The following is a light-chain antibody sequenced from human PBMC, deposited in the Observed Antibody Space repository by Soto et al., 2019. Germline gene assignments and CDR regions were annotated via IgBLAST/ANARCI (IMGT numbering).Light chain of an antibody. CDR3: AAWDDNLNGPV. CDR2: SNN. Sequence: QPVLTQPPSASGTPGQRVTISCSGSSSNIGSNTVNWYQQLPGTAPKLLIYSNNQRPSGVPDRLSGSKSGTSASLAISGLQSEDEADYYCAAWDDNLNGPVFGGGTKLTVL. CDR1: SSNIGSNT. V-gene: IGLV1-44*01. J-gene: IGLJ2*01.